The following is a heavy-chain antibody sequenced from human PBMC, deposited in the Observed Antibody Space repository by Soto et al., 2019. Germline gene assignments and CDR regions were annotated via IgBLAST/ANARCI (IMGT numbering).Heavy chain of an antibody. CDR1: CDSISSYY. CDR2: IYYSGRT. Sequence: PSETLSLTCTVSCDSISSYYWTWIRQPPGKGLEYIGYIYYSGRTYYNPSLKSRVTISVDTSKNQFSLKLSSVTAADTAVYYCARGHLGITTTGTWYDFDYWGQGTLVTVSS. J-gene: IGHJ4*02. D-gene: IGHD2-15*01. V-gene: IGHV4-59*01. CDR3: ARGHLGITTTGTWYDFDY.